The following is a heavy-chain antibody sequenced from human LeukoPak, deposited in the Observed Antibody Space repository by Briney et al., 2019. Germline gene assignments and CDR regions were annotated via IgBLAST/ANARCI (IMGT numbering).Heavy chain of an antibody. CDR2: IYHSGSN. V-gene: IGHV4-30-2*01. D-gene: IGHD3-3*01. J-gene: IGHJ6*02. CDR1: GGSISSGDYS. Sequence: SETLSLTCAVSGGSISSGDYSWSWIPQPPGKGLEWIGDIYHSGSNYYNPSPKSRITISVNRSKNQFSLKLSSVTAADTDVYYWARVGYDFWSGYSYGMDVWGQGTTVTVSS. CDR3: ARVGYDFWSGYSYGMDV.